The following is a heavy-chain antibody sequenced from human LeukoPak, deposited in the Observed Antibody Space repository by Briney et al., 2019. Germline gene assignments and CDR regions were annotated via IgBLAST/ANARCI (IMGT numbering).Heavy chain of an antibody. D-gene: IGHD6-13*01. CDR1: GFTFSDYS. Sequence: PGGSLRLSCVASGFTFSDYSMNWVRQAPGKGLEWVSYISSSTSTMYYADSVKGRFTISRDNAKNSLYLQMDSLRDEDTAVYYCAHSNWVYWGQGTQVTVSS. CDR3: AHSNWVY. J-gene: IGHJ4*02. V-gene: IGHV3-48*02. CDR2: ISSSTSTM.